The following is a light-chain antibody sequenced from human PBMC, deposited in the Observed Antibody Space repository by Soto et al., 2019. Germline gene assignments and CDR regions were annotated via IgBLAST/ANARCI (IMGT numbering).Light chain of an antibody. J-gene: IGLJ3*02. V-gene: IGLV1-40*01. CDR3: QSYDSSRSGWV. CDR2: GNS. Sequence: QSVLTQPPSVSGSPGQRVTISCTGSSSNIGAIYDVPWYQQLPGTAPKLLIYGNSNRPSGVPDRFSGSKSGTSASLAITGLRAEDEADYYCQSYDSSRSGWVFGGGTKLTVL. CDR1: SSNIGAIYD.